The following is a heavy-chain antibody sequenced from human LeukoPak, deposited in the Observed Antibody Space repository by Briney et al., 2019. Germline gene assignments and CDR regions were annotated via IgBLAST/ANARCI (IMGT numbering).Heavy chain of an antibody. J-gene: IGHJ5*02. V-gene: IGHV3-53*01. D-gene: IGHD6-13*01. Sequence: PGGSLRLSCAASGFTFSSYAMSWVRQAPGKGLEWVSVIYSGGSTYYADSVKGRFTISRDNSKNTLYLQMNSLRAEDTAVYYCARYPAGRFDPWGQGTLVTVSS. CDR3: ARYPAGRFDP. CDR1: GFTFSSYA. CDR2: IYSGGST.